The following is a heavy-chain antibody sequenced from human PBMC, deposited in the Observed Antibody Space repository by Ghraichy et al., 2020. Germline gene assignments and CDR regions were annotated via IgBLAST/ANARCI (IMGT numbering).Heavy chain of an antibody. CDR3: ARGGISRFSGQNDY. Sequence: ASVKGSCKASGYTFTAYAVSWVRQAPGHGLEWMGWISPYNGNTKYPQKFQGRVTVTTDTSTSTAYMELRSLRSDDTAVYYCARGGISRFSGQNDYWGQGTLVTVSS. CDR1: GYTFTAYA. V-gene: IGHV1-18*01. CDR2: ISPYNGNT. D-gene: IGHD1-14*01. J-gene: IGHJ4*02.